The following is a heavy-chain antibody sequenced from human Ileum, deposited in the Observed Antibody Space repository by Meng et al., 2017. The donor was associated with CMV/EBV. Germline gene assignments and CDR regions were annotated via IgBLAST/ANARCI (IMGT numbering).Heavy chain of an antibody. V-gene: IGHV1-18*01. CDR2: IDPYHGNA. D-gene: IGHD3-3*01. CDR1: GYSFTTYG. Sequence: ASVKVSCKASGYSFTTYGITWVGQAPGKGLEWMGWIDPYHGNASYSQKFQGRLALTTDTATLTAYLELRSLGSDDSALYYCARASTTGRVFGVVPPDKSYFDYWGQGALVTVSS. J-gene: IGHJ4*02. CDR3: ARASTTGRVFGVVPPDKSYFDY.